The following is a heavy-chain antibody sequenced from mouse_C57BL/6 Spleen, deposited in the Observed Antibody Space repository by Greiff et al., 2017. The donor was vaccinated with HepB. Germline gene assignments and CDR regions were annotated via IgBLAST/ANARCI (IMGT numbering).Heavy chain of an antibody. CDR3: ARERIPYAMDY. J-gene: IGHJ4*01. Sequence: VQLVESGAELVRPGASVKLSCKASGYTFTDYYINWVKQRPGQGLEWIARIYPGSGNTYYNEKFKGKATLTAEKSSSTAYMQLSSLTSEDSAVYFCARERIPYAMDYWGQGTSVTVSS. V-gene: IGHV1-76*01. CDR1: GYTFTDYY. CDR2: IYPGSGNT.